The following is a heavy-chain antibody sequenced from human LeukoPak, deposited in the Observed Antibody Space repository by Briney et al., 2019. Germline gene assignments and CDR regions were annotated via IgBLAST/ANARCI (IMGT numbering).Heavy chain of an antibody. CDR1: GYTFPNYA. CDR2: ISAYRDNT. Sequence: ASVKVSCKACGYTFPNYAISWVGQAPGQGLEWMGWISAYRDNTNYEQKFQGRVIMTTDPSTTTAYMELRSLRSDDTAVYYCARDARFCRCTRCHFGIRDSGGQGPLVTVSS. V-gene: IGHV1-18*01. J-gene: IGHJ1*01. CDR3: ARDARFCRCTRCHFGIRDS. D-gene: IGHD2-2*01.